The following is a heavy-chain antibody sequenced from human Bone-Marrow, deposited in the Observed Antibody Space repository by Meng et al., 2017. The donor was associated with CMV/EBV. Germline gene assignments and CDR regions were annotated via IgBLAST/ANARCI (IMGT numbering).Heavy chain of an antibody. CDR1: GYTFTSYY. CDR2: INPNSGGT. J-gene: IGHJ4*02. D-gene: IGHD1-1*01. CDR3: ASFVSNPYNRFDY. V-gene: IGHV1-2*02. Sequence: ASVKVSCKASGYTFTSYYMHWVRQAPGQGLEWMGIINPNSGGTNYAQKFQGRVTMTRDTSISTAYMELSRLRSDDTAVYYCASFVSNPYNRFDYWGQGTLVTVSS.